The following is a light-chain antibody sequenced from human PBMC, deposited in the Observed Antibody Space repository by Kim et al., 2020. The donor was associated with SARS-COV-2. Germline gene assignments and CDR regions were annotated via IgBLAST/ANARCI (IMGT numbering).Light chain of an antibody. CDR2: GSS. CDR1: HRFTSSY. J-gene: IGKJ1*01. CDR3: QQYSTSPTWT. V-gene: IGKV3-20*01. Sequence: PGQRPTRSFRASHRFTSSYLASYPQKPGQAPRLLIYGSSSRTTGIPDRFSGSGSGTVFALSITRLVPEDFAVYYCQQYSTSPTWTFGQGTNVDI.